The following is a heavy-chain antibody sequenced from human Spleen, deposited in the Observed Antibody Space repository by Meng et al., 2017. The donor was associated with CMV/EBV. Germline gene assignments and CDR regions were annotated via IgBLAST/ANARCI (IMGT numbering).Heavy chain of an antibody. J-gene: IGHJ4*02. D-gene: IGHD6-6*01. CDR3: AKILAATPVSYFDS. Sequence: GESLKISCAASGFTFSSYAMSWVRQAPGKGLEWVSAISGSGGSTYYADSVKGRFTISRDNSKNTLYLQMNSLRADDTAVYYCAKILAATPVSYFDSWGQGTLVTVSS. V-gene: IGHV3-23*01. CDR2: ISGSGGST. CDR1: GFTFSSYA.